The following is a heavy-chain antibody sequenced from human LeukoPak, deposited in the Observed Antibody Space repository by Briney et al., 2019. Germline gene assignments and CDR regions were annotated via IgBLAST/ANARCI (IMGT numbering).Heavy chain of an antibody. CDR3: ARDAPSYSSGWYGGFDY. CDR2: IYHSGST. CDR1: GYSISSGYY. Sequence: PSETLSLTCTVSGYSISSGYYWGWIRQPPGKGLEWIGSIYHSGSTYYNPSLKSRVTISVDTSKNQFSLKLSSVTAADTAVYYCARDAPSYSSGWYGGFDYWGQGPLVTVS. J-gene: IGHJ4*02. D-gene: IGHD6-19*01. V-gene: IGHV4-38-2*02.